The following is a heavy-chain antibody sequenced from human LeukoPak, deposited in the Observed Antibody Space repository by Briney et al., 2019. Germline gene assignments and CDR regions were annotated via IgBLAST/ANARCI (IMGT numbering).Heavy chain of an antibody. CDR2: ISYDGTNK. CDR1: GFTFSNYA. V-gene: IGHV3-30-3*01. CDR3: VTDTVAVTYASGRFAG. D-gene: IGHD2-15*01. Sequence: PGGSLRLSCAVSGFTFSNYAMHWVRKAPRQGLERVAVISYDGTNKYYADSLNSRFTTSRDSSKNTLYLQMHTLRTADTTAYYCVTDTVAVTYASGRFAGGGEGSLVTVS. J-gene: IGHJ4*02.